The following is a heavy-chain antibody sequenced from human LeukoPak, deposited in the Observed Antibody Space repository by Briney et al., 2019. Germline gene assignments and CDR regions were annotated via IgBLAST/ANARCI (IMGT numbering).Heavy chain of an antibody. CDR1: GGSISCYH. J-gene: IGHJ4*02. Sequence: LSETLSLSCTVPGGSISCYHCRSSRQPPGKGLEWIVYIYYRGSTNYNPSLKSRATKSVDPSKNQFSLKVSSVTAADTAVYYCARGPPNTATDYWGQGTLVTVSS. CDR2: IYYRGST. CDR3: ARGPPNTATDY. V-gene: IGHV4-59*01. D-gene: IGHD5-18*01.